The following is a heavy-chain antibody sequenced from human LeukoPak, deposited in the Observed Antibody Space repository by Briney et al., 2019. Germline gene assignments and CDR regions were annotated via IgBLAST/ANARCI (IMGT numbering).Heavy chain of an antibody. D-gene: IGHD5-18*01. J-gene: IGHJ3*02. CDR2: ISGSGGST. Sequence: PGGSLRLSCAASGFTFSSYAMSWVRRAPGKGLEWVSAISGSGGSTYYADSVKGRFAISRDNSKNTLYLQMNSLRAEDTAVYYCAKDRGPDTAMGGGAFDIWGQGTMVTVSS. CDR1: GFTFSSYA. CDR3: AKDRGPDTAMGGGAFDI. V-gene: IGHV3-23*01.